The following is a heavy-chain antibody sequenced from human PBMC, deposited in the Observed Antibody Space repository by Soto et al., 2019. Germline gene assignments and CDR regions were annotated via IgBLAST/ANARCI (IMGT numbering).Heavy chain of an antibody. CDR1: GGSFSGYY. CDR3: ARVRVTMVRGVITSHWFDP. D-gene: IGHD3-10*01. CDR2: INHSGST. J-gene: IGHJ5*02. Sequence: SETLSLTCAVYGGSFSGYYWSWIRQPPGKGLERIGEINHSGSTNYNPSLKSRVTISVDTSKNQFSLKLSSVTAADTAVYYCARVRVTMVRGVITSHWFDPWGQGTLVTVSS. V-gene: IGHV4-34*01.